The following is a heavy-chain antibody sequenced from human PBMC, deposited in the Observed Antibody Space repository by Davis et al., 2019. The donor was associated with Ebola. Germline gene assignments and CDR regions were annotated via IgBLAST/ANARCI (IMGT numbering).Heavy chain of an antibody. CDR1: GFTFSSYW. Sequence: GGSLRLSCAASGFTFSSYWMSWVRQAPGKGLEWVANIKQDGSEKYYVDSVKGRFTISRDNAKNSLYLQMNSLRAEDTAVYYCARDIYCSSTSCLNWFDPWGQGTLVTVSS. CDR2: IKQDGSEK. V-gene: IGHV3-7*03. J-gene: IGHJ5*02. CDR3: ARDIYCSSTSCLNWFDP. D-gene: IGHD2-2*01.